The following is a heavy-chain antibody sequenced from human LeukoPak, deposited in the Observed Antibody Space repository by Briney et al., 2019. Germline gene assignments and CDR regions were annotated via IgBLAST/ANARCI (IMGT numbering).Heavy chain of an antibody. CDR1: GGSISSSSYY. Sequence: SETLSLTCTVSGGSISSSSYYWGWIRQPPGKGLEWIGSIYYSGSTYYNPSLKSRVTISVDTSKNQFSLKLSSATAADTAVYYCARKSGSYYYYYYMDVWGKGTTVTISS. CDR3: ARKSGSYYYYYYMDV. CDR2: IYYSGST. D-gene: IGHD1-26*01. V-gene: IGHV4-39*07. J-gene: IGHJ6*03.